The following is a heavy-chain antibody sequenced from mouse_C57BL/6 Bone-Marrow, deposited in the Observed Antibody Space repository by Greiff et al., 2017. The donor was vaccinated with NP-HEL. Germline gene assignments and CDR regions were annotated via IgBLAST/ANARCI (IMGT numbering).Heavy chain of an antibody. J-gene: IGHJ3*01. Sequence: QVQLQQSGPELVKPGASVKISCKASGYAFSSSWMNWVKQRPGKGLEWIGRIYPGDGDTNYNGKFKGKATLTADKSSSTAYMQLSSLTSEDSAVYFCARMENRWLLRGGFAYWGQGTLVTVSA. D-gene: IGHD2-3*01. CDR1: GYAFSSSW. CDR2: IYPGDGDT. CDR3: ARMENRWLLRGGFAY. V-gene: IGHV1-82*01.